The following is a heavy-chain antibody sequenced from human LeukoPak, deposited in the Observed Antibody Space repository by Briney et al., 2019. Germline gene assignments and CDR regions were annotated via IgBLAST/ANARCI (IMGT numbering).Heavy chain of an antibody. CDR3: AKDGIVGATNAEYFQH. V-gene: IGHV3-64*02. CDR2: ISSNGGST. Sequence: GGSLRLSCAASGFSFSSYAMHWVRQAPGKGLEYVSGISSNGGSTYYAGSVKGRFTISRDNSKNTLYLQMNSLRAEDTAVYYCAKDGIVGATNAEYFQHWGQGTLVTVSS. CDR1: GFSFSSYA. D-gene: IGHD1-26*01. J-gene: IGHJ1*01.